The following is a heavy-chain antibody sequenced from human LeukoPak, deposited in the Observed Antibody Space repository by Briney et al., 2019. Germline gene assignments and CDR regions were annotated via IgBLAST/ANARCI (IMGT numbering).Heavy chain of an antibody. J-gene: IGHJ5*02. D-gene: IGHD3-22*01. V-gene: IGHV4-39*01. Sequence: SETLSLTCTVSGGSISSGGYYWSWIRQHPGKGLEWIGYIYYSGSTYYNPSLKSRVTISVDTSKNQFSLKLSSVTAADTAVYYCAGRWGYDSSGYYAPSCTTWGQGTLVTVSS. CDR3: AGRWGYDSSGYYAPSCTT. CDR1: GGSISSGGYY. CDR2: IYYSGST.